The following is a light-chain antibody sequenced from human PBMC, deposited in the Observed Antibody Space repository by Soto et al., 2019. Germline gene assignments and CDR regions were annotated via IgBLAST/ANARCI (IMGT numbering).Light chain of an antibody. CDR1: SSDVGGYNY. CDR3: SSYTSSSTLLYV. Sequence: QYVLTQPASVSGSPGQSITISCTGTSSDVGGYNYVSWYQHHPGKAPKLMIYDVSNRPSGVSNRFSGSKSGNTASLTISGLQAEDEADYYCSSYTSSSTLLYVFGTGTKVTVL. J-gene: IGLJ1*01. CDR2: DVS. V-gene: IGLV2-14*03.